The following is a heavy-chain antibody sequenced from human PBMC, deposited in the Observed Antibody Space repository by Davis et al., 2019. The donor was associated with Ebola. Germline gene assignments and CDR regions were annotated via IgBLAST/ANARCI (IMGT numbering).Heavy chain of an antibody. CDR1: GFTFSNAW. V-gene: IGHV3-15*07. D-gene: IGHD2-2*01. CDR3: TTEGELGYCSSTSCYRYYYYGMDV. Sequence: GESLKISCAASGFTFSNAWMNWVRQAPGKGLEWVGRIKSKTDGGTTDYAAPVKGRFTIPSDDSKNTLYLQMNSLKTEDTAVYYCTTEGELGYCSSTSCYRYYYYGMDVWGQGTTVTVSS. CDR2: IKSKTDGGTT. J-gene: IGHJ6*02.